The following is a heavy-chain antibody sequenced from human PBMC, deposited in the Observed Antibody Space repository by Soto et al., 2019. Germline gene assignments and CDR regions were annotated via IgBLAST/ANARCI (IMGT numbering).Heavy chain of an antibody. D-gene: IGHD3-22*01. CDR1: GFTFSSYA. V-gene: IGHV3-30-3*01. J-gene: IGHJ5*02. CDR2: ISYDGSNK. Sequence: QVQLVESGGGVVQPGRSLRLSCAASGFTFSSYAMHWVRQAPGKGLEWVAVISYDGSNKDYADSVKGRFTISRDNSKNTLYLQMNSLRAEDTAVYYCARSRGYYDISGTAWFDPWGQGTLVTVSS. CDR3: ARSRGYYDISGTAWFDP.